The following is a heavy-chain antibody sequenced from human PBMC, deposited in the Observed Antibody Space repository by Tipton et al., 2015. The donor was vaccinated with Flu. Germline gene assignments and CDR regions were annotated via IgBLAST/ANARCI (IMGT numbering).Heavy chain of an antibody. CDR3: AGGQDQGDY. V-gene: IGHV3-7*04. D-gene: IGHD2-2*01. Sequence: SLRLSCAASGFPFSEFWMHWVRQAPGGGLEWLANINQDGTRKNYVDSVSGRFTISKDNTKHSLCLQLDSLGFEDTAVYFCAGGQDQGDYWGQGTLVTVST. CDR2: INQDGTRK. J-gene: IGHJ4*02. CDR1: GFPFSEFW.